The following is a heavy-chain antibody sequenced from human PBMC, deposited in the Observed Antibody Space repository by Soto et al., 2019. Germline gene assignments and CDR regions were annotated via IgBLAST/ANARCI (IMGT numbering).Heavy chain of an antibody. CDR2: IYWDDDK. J-gene: IGHJ3*02. Sequence: QITLKESGPTLVKPTQTLTLTCTFSGFSLSTSGVGVGWIRQPPGKALEWLALIYWDDDKRYSPSLKSRLTITHDTSKNQLVLTMTTRDALDTAKCYSELGSWGDDFGIWGQGTLVTVSS. CDR3: ELGSWGDDFGI. CDR1: GFSLSTSGVG. D-gene: IGHD3-16*01. V-gene: IGHV2-5*02.